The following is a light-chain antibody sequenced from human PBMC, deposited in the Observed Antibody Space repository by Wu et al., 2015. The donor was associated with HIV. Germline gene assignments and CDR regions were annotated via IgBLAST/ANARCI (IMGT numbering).Light chain of an antibody. CDR1: QGITTY. Sequence: ASVGDRVTISCRASQGITTYLAWYQQRSGKAPNLLIYAASTLQDGVPSRFSGGGSGTEFTLTINSLQPEDFATYYCQQVTKYPYTFGQGTKVEIK. J-gene: IGKJ2*01. CDR3: QQVTKYPYT. V-gene: IGKV1-9*01. CDR2: AAS.